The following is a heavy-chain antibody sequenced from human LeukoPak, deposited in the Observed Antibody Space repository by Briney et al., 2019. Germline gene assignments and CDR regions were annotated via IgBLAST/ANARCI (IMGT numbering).Heavy chain of an antibody. Sequence: GGSLRLSCAASGFTFSSYNMNWVRQAPGKGLEWVSSISSTSSYIYYADSVKGRFTISRDNAKNSLYLQMNSLRAEDTAVYYCARDDRGLAPHFDYWGQGTLVTVSS. CDR2: ISSTSSYI. CDR1: GFTFSSYN. D-gene: IGHD5-12*01. J-gene: IGHJ4*02. V-gene: IGHV3-21*01. CDR3: ARDDRGLAPHFDY.